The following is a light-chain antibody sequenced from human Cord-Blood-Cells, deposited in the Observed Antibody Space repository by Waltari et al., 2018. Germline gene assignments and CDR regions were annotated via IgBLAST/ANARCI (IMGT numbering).Light chain of an antibody. V-gene: IGKV2-29*02. Sequence: DIVMTHTPPPLSVTTGQPASISCKSSQSLLHRAGKTYLYWYQQKPGRSPPLLIYEVSSRFSEVPDRFSGSGSGTDFTLKISRVEAEDVGVYCCMQGIHLRTFGQGTKVEIK. CDR3: MQGIHLRT. CDR2: EVS. CDR1: QSLLHRAGKTY. J-gene: IGKJ1*01.